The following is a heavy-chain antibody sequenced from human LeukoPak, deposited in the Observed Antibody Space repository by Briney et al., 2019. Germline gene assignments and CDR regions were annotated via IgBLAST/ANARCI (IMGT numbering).Heavy chain of an antibody. D-gene: IGHD2-15*01. J-gene: IGHJ2*01. V-gene: IGHV4-34*01. CDR1: GGFFSGFY. CDR2: NNHSGSS. CDR3: ARRKGVRLLLNSPGERYPHWYFDL. Sequence: PSDTLSLMGSVEGGFFSGFYWSGIRQPPLRGLEVIGENNHSGSSNYNPSLKCLVTISVDTSKNQFYLKLRSVAAADTAMYYCARRKGVRLLLNSPGERYPHWYFDLWGRGTLVTVSS.